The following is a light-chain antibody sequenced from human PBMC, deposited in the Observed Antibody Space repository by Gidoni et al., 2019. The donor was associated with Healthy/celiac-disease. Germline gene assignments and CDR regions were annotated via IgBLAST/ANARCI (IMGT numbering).Light chain of an antibody. CDR2: AAS. CDR3: QQSYSTPPVT. Sequence: DIQMTQSPSSLSASVGDRVTITCRARQSISSYLNWYQQKPGKAPKLLIYAASSLQSGVPSRFSCSGSGTDFTLTISSLQPEDFATYYCQQSYSTPPVTFGPGTKVDIK. J-gene: IGKJ3*01. CDR1: QSISSY. V-gene: IGKV1-39*01.